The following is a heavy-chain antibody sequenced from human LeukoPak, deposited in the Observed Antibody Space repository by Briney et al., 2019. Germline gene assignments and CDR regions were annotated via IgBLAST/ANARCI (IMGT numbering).Heavy chain of an antibody. CDR1: GFTSSSYS. D-gene: IGHD2-15*01. CDR3: ARDRGGLQFDY. CDR2: IKEDGSVK. V-gene: IGHV3-7*01. J-gene: IGHJ4*02. Sequence: PGGSLRLSCATSGFTSSSYSMNWVRQAPGKGLEFVANIKEDGSVKNYVGSVQGRFTIPRDNSRNLLYLQMDSLRAEDTAVYYCARDRGGLQFDYWGQGTLVTVSS.